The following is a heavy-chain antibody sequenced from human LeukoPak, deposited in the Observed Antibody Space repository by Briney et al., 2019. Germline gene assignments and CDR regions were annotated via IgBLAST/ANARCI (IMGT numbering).Heavy chain of an antibody. Sequence: GASVKVSCKASGGTFSSYAISWVRQAPGQGLEWMGRILPILGIANYAQKFQGRVTITADKSTSTAYMELSSLRSEDTAVYYCARAYYYDSSGYYYEEGDYWGQGTLVTVSS. CDR1: GGTFSSYA. J-gene: IGHJ4*02. V-gene: IGHV1-69*04. CDR3: ARAYYYDSSGYYYEEGDY. D-gene: IGHD3-22*01. CDR2: ILPILGIA.